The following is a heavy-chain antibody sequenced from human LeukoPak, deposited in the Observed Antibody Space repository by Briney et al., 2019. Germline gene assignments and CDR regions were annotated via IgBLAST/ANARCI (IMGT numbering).Heavy chain of an antibody. CDR2: ISYDGSNK. CDR1: GFTFSSYG. V-gene: IGHV3-30*18. J-gene: IGHJ4*02. CDR3: AKEGDDEYSNLDY. D-gene: IGHD6-6*01. Sequence: GGSLRLSCAASGFTFSSYGMHWVRQAPGKGLEWVAVISYDGSNKYYADSVKGRFTISRDNSKNTLYLQMNSLRAEDTAVYYCAKEGDDEYSNLDYWGQGTLVTVSS.